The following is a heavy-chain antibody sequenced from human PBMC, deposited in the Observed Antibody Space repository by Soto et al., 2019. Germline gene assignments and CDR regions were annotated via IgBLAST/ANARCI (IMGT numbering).Heavy chain of an antibody. CDR2: IYYSGST. Sequence: SETLSLTCTVSGGSTSSYYWSWIRQPPGKGLEWIGYIYYSGSTNYNPSLKSRVTISVDTSKNQFSLKLTSVTAADTAVYYCARGTGRRATEGPDAFDIWGQGTMVTVSS. V-gene: IGHV4-59*08. D-gene: IGHD1-26*01. CDR1: GGSTSSYY. CDR3: ARGTGRRATEGPDAFDI. J-gene: IGHJ3*02.